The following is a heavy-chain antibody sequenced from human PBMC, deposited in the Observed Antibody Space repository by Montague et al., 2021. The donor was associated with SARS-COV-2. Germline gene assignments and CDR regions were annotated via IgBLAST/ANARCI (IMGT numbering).Heavy chain of an antibody. V-gene: IGHV2-5*02. CDR2: IYWDDDK. D-gene: IGHD3-3*01. CDR3: AHSGVGYFYYGMDV. Sequence: PALGKPTQTLTLTCTFSGFSLSTSGVGVGWIRQPPGKALEWLALIYWDDDKRYSPSLKSRLTITKDTSKNQVVLTMTNMDPVDTATYYCAHSGVGYFYYGMDVGGQGTTVTVSS. J-gene: IGHJ6*02. CDR1: GFSLSTSGVG.